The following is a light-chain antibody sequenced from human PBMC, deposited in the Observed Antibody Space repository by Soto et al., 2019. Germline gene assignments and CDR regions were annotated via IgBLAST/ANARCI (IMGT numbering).Light chain of an antibody. CDR3: QQYNSFST. J-gene: IGKJ2*01. CDR1: QSVGRW. CDR2: SAS. Sequence: DIQMTQSPSTLSASVGDRVNITCRASQSVGRWLAWYQQKPGKAPKLLVFSASRLDSGAPSRFIGSGSGTDFTLPISSLQPDDFATYYCQQYNSFSTFGQGTKLEIK. V-gene: IGKV1-5*03.